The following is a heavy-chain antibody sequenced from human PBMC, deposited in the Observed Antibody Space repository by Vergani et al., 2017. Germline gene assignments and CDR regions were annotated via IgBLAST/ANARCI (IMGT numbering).Heavy chain of an antibody. CDR2: INSDGSST. Sequence: EMQLVESGGGLVQPGGSLRLSCAASGFTFSSYWMHWVRQAPGKGLVWVSRINSDGSSTSYADSVKGRFTISRDNAKNTLYLQMNSLRAEDTAVYYCAKEWAYYGDYRNFDLWGRGTLVTVSS. CDR1: GFTFSSYW. J-gene: IGHJ2*01. V-gene: IGHV3-74*01. D-gene: IGHD4-17*01. CDR3: AKEWAYYGDYRNFDL.